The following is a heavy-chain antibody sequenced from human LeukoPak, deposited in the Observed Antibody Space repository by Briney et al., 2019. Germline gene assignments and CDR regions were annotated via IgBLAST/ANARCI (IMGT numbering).Heavy chain of an antibody. Sequence: GGSLRLSCAASQFTFSSYAMGWVRQAPGKGLEWVSGISGSGGSTHYADSVKGRLTISRDNSKNTLHLQMDSLRAEDTAVYYCAKVHGRYSTYWYFGLWGRGTLVTVSS. V-gene: IGHV3-23*01. D-gene: IGHD1-26*01. CDR2: ISGSGGST. CDR1: QFTFSSYA. CDR3: AKVHGRYSTYWYFGL. J-gene: IGHJ2*01.